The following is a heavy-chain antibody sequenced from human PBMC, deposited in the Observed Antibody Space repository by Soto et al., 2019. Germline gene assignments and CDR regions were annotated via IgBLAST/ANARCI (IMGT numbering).Heavy chain of an antibody. CDR2: MNPNSGNT. CDR1: GYTFTGYD. V-gene: IGHV1-8*01. Sequence: ASVKVSCKASGYTFTGYDIDWVRQATGQGLEWMAWMNPNSGNTGYAQKFQGRVTVTRDTSTSTAYMELSGLRSEDTAVYYCARGHYYDSSGHYVFAAFYIWGQGTLVTVSS. CDR3: ARGHYYDSSGHYVFAAFYI. D-gene: IGHD3-22*01. J-gene: IGHJ3*02.